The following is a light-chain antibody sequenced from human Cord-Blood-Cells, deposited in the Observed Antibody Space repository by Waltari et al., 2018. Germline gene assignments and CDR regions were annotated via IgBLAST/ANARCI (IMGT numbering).Light chain of an antibody. Sequence: SYELTQDPAVSVALGQTVRSTCQGDSLKSYYASWYQQKPGQAPVLVIYGKNNRPSGIPDRFSGSSSGNTASLTITGAQAEDEADYYCNSRDSSGNHVVFGGGTKLTVL. CDR1: SLKSYY. V-gene: IGLV3-19*01. J-gene: IGLJ2*01. CDR3: NSRDSSGNHVV. CDR2: GKN.